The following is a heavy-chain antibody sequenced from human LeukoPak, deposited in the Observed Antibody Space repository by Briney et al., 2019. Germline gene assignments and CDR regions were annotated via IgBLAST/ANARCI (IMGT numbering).Heavy chain of an antibody. D-gene: IGHD5-24*01. Sequence: SETLSLTCTVSGGSISSSSYYWGWIRQPPGKGLEWIGSIYYSGYTYYNPSLESRVTISVDTSKNQFSLKLSSVTAADTAVYYCARRKDGYNFLYYYYYMDVWGKGTTVTISS. CDR3: ARRKDGYNFLYYYYYMDV. CDR2: IYYSGYT. CDR1: GGSISSSSYY. V-gene: IGHV4-39*01. J-gene: IGHJ6*03.